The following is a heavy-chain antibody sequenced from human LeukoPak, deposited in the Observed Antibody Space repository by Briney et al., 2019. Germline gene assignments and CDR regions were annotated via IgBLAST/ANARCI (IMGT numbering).Heavy chain of an antibody. Sequence: PGGSLRLSCAASGFTFDDYAMHWVRQAPGKGLEWVSLISGDGGSTYYADSVKGRFTISRDNSKNSLYLQMNSLRTEDTALYYCAKEDYDFWSGSRSYYYYYYMDVWSKGTTVTVSS. CDR3: AKEDYDFWSGSRSYYYYYYMDV. CDR1: GFTFDDYA. V-gene: IGHV3-43*02. D-gene: IGHD3-3*01. J-gene: IGHJ6*03. CDR2: ISGDGGST.